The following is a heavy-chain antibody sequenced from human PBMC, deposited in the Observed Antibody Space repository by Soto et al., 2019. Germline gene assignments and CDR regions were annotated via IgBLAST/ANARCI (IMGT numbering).Heavy chain of an antibody. CDR2: IIPLFGTP. D-gene: IGHD3-10*01. CDR1: GGIFSTYA. J-gene: IGHJ4*02. Sequence: QVQLVQSGAEVKKPGSSVKVSCKASGGIFSTYAISWLRQAPGQGLEWMGGIIPLFGTPNYAQRFQGRVTITAEESTSTADMELSRLRSEDTAVYYCARDRDYYGSGNYYNRIDFWGQGTLVTVSS. V-gene: IGHV1-69*01. CDR3: ARDRDYYGSGNYYNRIDF.